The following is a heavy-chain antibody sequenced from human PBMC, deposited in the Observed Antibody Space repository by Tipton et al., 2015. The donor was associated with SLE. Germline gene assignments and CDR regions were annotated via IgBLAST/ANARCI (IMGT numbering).Heavy chain of an antibody. CDR2: IGGGDDT. J-gene: IGHJ4*02. CDR1: GFTFSNYA. Sequence: SPRLSCAASGFTFSNYAMSWVRQAPGKGPEWVSSIGGGDDTYYADSVKGRFTISRGNSQNTLYLQMNSLRVEDTAVYYCARVGQQLSLGYFDSWGLGTLVTVSS. D-gene: IGHD6-13*01. CDR3: ARVGQQLSLGYFDS. V-gene: IGHV3-23*01.